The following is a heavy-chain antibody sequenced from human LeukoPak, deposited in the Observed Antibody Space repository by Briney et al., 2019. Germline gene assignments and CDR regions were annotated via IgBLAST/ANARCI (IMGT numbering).Heavy chain of an antibody. Sequence: PGGSLRLSCAASGFTFSSYAMSWVRQAPGKGLEWVSGINTSGGRTYYADSVKGRFTISRDNSKNTLYLQMNSLRAEDTAVYYCASGWYIDYWGQGTLVTVSS. V-gene: IGHV3-23*01. D-gene: IGHD6-19*01. J-gene: IGHJ4*02. CDR1: GFTFSSYA. CDR3: ASGWYIDY. CDR2: INTSGGRT.